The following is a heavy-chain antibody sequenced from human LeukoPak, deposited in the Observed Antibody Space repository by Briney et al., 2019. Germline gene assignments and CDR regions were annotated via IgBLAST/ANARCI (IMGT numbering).Heavy chain of an antibody. CDR3: ARAVGVGGAAWRDLDY. Sequence: ASVKVSCEASGYTFTGYYMHWVRQAPGQGLEWMGWINPNSGGTNYAQKFQGRVTMTTDTSISTAYMEFTSLTFDDTGVYYCARAVGVGGAAWRDLDYWGQGTLGTVSS. CDR1: GYTFTGYY. V-gene: IGHV1-2*02. D-gene: IGHD2-15*01. J-gene: IGHJ4*02. CDR2: INPNSGGT.